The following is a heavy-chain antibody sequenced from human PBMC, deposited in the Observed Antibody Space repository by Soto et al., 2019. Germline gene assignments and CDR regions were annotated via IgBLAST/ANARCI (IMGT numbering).Heavy chain of an antibody. CDR1: GGTISGCY. J-gene: IGHJ5*02. CDR3: ARGQRFSDWFDP. Sequence: PSETLSLTCSVSGGTISGCYWTWIGQPAGKGLEWIGRIYSSGNTKYNPSLQSRVTMSLDTSNNQFSLRLTSVTAADTAVYYCARGQRFSDWFDPWGQGTLVTVSS. V-gene: IGHV4-4*07. D-gene: IGHD3-3*01. CDR2: IYSSGNT.